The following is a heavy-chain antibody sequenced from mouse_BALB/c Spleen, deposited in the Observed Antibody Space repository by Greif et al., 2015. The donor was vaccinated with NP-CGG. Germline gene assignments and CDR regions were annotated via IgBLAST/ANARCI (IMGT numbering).Heavy chain of an antibody. CDR1: GYTFTSYW. J-gene: IGHJ4*01. Sequence: QVQLQQSGAELVKPGASVKLSCKASGYTFTSYWIHWVKQRPGQGLEWIGEINPSNGRTNYNEKFKSKATLTVDKSSSTASMQLSSLTSEDSAVYFCARSHYYGSSLYAMDYWGQGTLVAVSS. D-gene: IGHD1-1*01. V-gene: IGHV1S81*02. CDR2: INPSNGRT. CDR3: ARSHYYGSSLYAMDY.